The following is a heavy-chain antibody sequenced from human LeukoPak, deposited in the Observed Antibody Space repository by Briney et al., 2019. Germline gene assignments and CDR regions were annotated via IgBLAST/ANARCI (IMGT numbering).Heavy chain of an antibody. CDR1: GGTFNNSA. D-gene: IGHD4-17*01. CDR3: ARDVHGDYGSGWFDP. V-gene: IGHV1-69*05. Sequence: SVKVSCKTSGGTFNNSAISWVRQAPGQGLEWLGGIMPLFGTAGYAQKFQGRVTITKDESTRTAYLELTSLTSDDTGVYYCARDVHGDYGSGWFDPWGQGTLVSVSS. J-gene: IGHJ5*02. CDR2: IMPLFGTA.